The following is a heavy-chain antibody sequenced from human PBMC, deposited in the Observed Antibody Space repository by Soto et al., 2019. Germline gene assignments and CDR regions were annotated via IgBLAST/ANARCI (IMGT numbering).Heavy chain of an antibody. D-gene: IGHD6-13*01. CDR3: ARGPDGYSSDWYNWFDP. J-gene: IGHJ5*02. CDR2: IYYSGSA. Sequence: SETLSLTCTVSGGSISRGDYYWSWIRQPPGKGLEWIGYIYYSGSAYYNPSLKSRVTISVDTSKNQFSLKLRSVTAADTAVYYCARGPDGYSSDWYNWFDPWGQGTLVTVSS. V-gene: IGHV4-30-4*01. CDR1: GGSISRGDYY.